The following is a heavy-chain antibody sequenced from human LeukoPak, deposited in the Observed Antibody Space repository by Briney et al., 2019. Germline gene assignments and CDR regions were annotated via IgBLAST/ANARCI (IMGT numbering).Heavy chain of an antibody. Sequence: GGSLRLSCAASGFTFSSYSMNWVRQAPGKGLEWVSSISSSSSYIYYADSVKGRFTISRDNAKNSLYLQMNSLRAEDTAVYYCARAHTSSSWLPFDYWGQGTLVTVSS. V-gene: IGHV3-21*01. J-gene: IGHJ4*02. D-gene: IGHD6-13*01. CDR1: GFTFSSYS. CDR2: ISSSSSYI. CDR3: ARAHTSSSWLPFDY.